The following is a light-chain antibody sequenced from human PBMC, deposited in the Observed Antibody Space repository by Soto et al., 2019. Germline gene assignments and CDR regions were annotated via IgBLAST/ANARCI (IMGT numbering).Light chain of an antibody. CDR1: QAISIF. CDR2: AAS. V-gene: IGKV1-39*01. CDR3: QQTYRLGVFS. J-gene: IGKJ3*01. Sequence: DIQTTQSPSSLSASVGDRVTITCRASQAISIFLNWYQQKPGKAPDLLIYAASTLQTGVPSRFSGNGSGTDFALTISSLRPEDFATYYCQQTYRLGVFSFGPGTKVDIK.